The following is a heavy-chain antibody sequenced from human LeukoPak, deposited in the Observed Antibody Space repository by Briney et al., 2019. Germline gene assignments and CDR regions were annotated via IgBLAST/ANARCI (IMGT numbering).Heavy chain of an antibody. CDR3: AYWYYDSSGYPANAFDI. CDR1: GFTVSSNY. V-gene: IGHV3-66*01. J-gene: IGHJ3*02. CDR2: IYSGGST. Sequence: GGSLRLSCAASGFTVSSNYMSWVRQAPGKGLEWVSVIYSGGSTYYADSVKGRFTISRDNSKNTLYLQMNSLRAEDTAVYYCAYWYYDSSGYPANAFDIWGQGTMVTVSS. D-gene: IGHD3-22*01.